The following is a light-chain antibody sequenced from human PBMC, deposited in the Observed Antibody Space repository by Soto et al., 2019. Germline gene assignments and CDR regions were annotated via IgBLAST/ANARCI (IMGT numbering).Light chain of an antibody. J-gene: IGKJ4*01. V-gene: IGKV1-39*01. CDR2: AAS. CDR3: QQSSSSPLT. Sequence: DIQMTQSPSSLSASVGDRVTITCRASESISSYLNWYQQKAGRAPKVLIYAASTLDSGVPARFSGSGSGTDFTLTISNLQPDDFATYYCQQSSSSPLTFGGGTKVEI. CDR1: ESISSY.